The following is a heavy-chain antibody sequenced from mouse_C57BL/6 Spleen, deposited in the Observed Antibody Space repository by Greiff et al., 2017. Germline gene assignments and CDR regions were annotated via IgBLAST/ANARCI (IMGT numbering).Heavy chain of an antibody. CDR1: GFSLTSYG. Sequence: VKLMESGPGLVAPSQSLSITCTVSGFSLTSYGVDWVRQSPGKGLEWLGVIWGVGSTNYNSALKSRLSISKDNSKSQVFLKMNSLQTDDTAMYYCARSSYEAMDYWGQGTSVTVSS. J-gene: IGHJ4*01. D-gene: IGHD1-1*01. CDR2: IWGVGST. CDR3: ARSSYEAMDY. V-gene: IGHV2-6*01.